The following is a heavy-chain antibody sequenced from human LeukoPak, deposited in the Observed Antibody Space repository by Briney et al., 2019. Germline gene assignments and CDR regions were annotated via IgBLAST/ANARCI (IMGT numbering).Heavy chain of an antibody. CDR1: GDSIRNYY. D-gene: IGHD3-22*01. V-gene: IGHV4-59*08. CDR2: IDYSGRT. CDR3: ARRKDSSRWDGRDNWFDP. J-gene: IGHJ5*02. Sequence: SETLSLTCTVSGDSIRNYYWNWIRQTPGKGLNWIGYIDYSGRTLYNPSFESRVTISRDTSKTQFSLKLSSVTAADTAVYYCARRKDSSRWDGRDNWFDPWGQGTLVTVSS.